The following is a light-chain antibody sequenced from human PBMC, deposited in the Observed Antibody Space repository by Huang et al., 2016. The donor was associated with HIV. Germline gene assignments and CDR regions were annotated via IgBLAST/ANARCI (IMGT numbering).Light chain of an antibody. Sequence: EIVMTQSPATLSASPGERITLSCRASQSVTNNLAWYQQKPGQAPRLLMYGASTRAAGIPARFSGSVSGTEFTLTISSLQSEDFAVYFCQHYNNVPPSRSFGQGTRVEIK. CDR3: QHYNNVPPSRS. CDR1: QSVTNN. V-gene: IGKV3-15*01. CDR2: GAS. J-gene: IGKJ1*01.